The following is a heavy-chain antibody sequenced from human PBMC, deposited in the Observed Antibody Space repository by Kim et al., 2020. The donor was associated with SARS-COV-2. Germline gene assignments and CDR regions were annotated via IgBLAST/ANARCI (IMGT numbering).Heavy chain of an antibody. CDR3: ARDRGEVGVRYFDWDKAAPNHKPLFDY. CDR1: GFTFSSYA. D-gene: IGHD3-9*01. Sequence: GGSLRLSCAASGFTFSSYAMHWVRQAPGKGLEWVAVISYDGSNKYYADSVKGRFTISRDNSKNTLYLQMNSLRAEDTAVYYCARDRGEVGVRYFDWDKAAPNHKPLFDYWGQGTLVTVSS. CDR2: ISYDGSNK. J-gene: IGHJ4*02. V-gene: IGHV3-30*04.